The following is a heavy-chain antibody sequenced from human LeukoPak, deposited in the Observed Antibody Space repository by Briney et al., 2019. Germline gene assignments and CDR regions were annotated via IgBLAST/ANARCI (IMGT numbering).Heavy chain of an antibody. J-gene: IGHJ6*03. CDR1: GFTFSSYS. CDR2: ISGSSGTI. D-gene: IGHD3-16*01. Sequence: GGSLRLSCVASGFTFSSYSMNWVRQAPGKGLKGVSYISGSSGTIYYADSVKGRFTISRDNAKNSLYLQMNSLRAEDTAVYYCARRSEFGVLYYMDIWGKGTTVTVSS. V-gene: IGHV3-48*01. CDR3: ARRSEFGVLYYMDI.